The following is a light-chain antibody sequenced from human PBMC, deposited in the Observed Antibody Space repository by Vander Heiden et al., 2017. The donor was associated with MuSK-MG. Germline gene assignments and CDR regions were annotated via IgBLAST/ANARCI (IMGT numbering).Light chain of an antibody. Sequence: DVQMTQSLSSLSTSVADTVTITCQASQDISRYLNWYQQKPVKAPNLLLYDASNLETGVPSRFSGGGSGTQFTLTISSLQPEDIATYYCQQYDALPFTFGPGTKVDI. J-gene: IGKJ3*01. CDR1: QDISRY. CDR3: QQYDALPFT. CDR2: DAS. V-gene: IGKV1-33*01.